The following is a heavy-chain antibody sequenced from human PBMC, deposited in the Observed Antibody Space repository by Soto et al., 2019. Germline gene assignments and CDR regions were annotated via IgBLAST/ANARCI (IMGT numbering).Heavy chain of an antibody. CDR2: INHSGST. CDR1: GGSFSGYY. J-gene: IGHJ6*02. V-gene: IGHV4-34*01. D-gene: IGHD5-18*01. CDR3: AREYSYGYYYYYGMDV. Sequence: RSLTCAVYGGSFSGYYWSWIRQPPGKGLEWIGEINHSGSTNYNPSLKSRVTISVDTSKNQFSLKLSSVTAADTAVYYCAREYSYGYYYYYGMDVWGQGTTVTVSS.